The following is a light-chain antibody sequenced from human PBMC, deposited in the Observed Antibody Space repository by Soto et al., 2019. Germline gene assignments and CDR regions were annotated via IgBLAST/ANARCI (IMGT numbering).Light chain of an antibody. Sequence: EIVLTQSPAPLSVSPGERATLSCRASQSISGNYLAWYQQKPGQAPRLLIYGASNRATGIPERFSGSGSGTDFTLTIGRLEPQDSAMYYCQQYVISVTFGQGTRLEIK. V-gene: IGKV3-20*01. CDR3: QQYVISVT. CDR2: GAS. CDR1: QSISGNY. J-gene: IGKJ5*01.